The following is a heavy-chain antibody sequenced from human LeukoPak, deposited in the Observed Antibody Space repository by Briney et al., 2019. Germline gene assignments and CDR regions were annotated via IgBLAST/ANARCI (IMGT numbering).Heavy chain of an antibody. CDR3: AKTSRGRWVDWGMDV. D-gene: IGHD6-25*01. J-gene: IGHJ6*02. V-gene: IGHV3-30*18. CDR2: ISYDGGTE. Sequence: GGSLRLSCAASGFTFSNYGMHWVRQAPGKGLEWVAVISYDGGTEFYADSVKGRFTISRDKSKNTLYLQMNSLTTEDTAVYYCAKTSRGRWVDWGMDVWGQGTTVTVSS. CDR1: GFTFSNYG.